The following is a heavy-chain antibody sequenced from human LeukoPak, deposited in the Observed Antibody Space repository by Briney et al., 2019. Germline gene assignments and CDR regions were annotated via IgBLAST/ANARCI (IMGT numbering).Heavy chain of an antibody. CDR2: IISIFGTA. CDR3: ARGGSVTSETGFDY. V-gene: IGHV1-69*01. D-gene: IGHD3-10*01. Sequence: AMPHFQASGGPFSNYVMSWVRQAPGEGLEWMGGIISIFGTANQAQKFQGRDTITADESTSTAYMELSSLRSEDTAVYYCARGGSVTSETGFDYWGQGTLVTVSS. J-gene: IGHJ4*02. CDR1: GGPFSNYV.